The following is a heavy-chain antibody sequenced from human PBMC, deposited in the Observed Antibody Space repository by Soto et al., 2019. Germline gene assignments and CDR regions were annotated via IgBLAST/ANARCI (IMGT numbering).Heavy chain of an antibody. V-gene: IGHV1-18*01. CDR1: GYACRGQS. Sequence: SVKAAWRAAGYACRGQSISWLRKETGQGLEWMGRISADNGNTKYAQKFRGRVTMTTDTSTSTVYMELRNLRSDDTAVYYCARCIQQDDYYGMAVLGQGTTVTVSS. D-gene: IGHD1-1*01. CDR2: ISADNGNT. J-gene: IGHJ6*02. CDR3: ARCIQQDDYYGMAV.